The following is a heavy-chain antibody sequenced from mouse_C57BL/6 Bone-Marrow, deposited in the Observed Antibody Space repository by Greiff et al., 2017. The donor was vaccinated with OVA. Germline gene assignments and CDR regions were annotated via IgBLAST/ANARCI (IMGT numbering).Heavy chain of an antibody. D-gene: IGHD1-1*01. CDR2: NYPGSGST. V-gene: IGHV1-55*01. CDR3: ARYYGSSYPFYFDY. CDR1: GYTFTSYW. Sequence: QVQLQQPGAELVKPGASVKMSCKASGYTFTSYWITWVKQRPGQGLEWIGDNYPGSGSTNYNEKFKSKATLTVDTSSSTAYMQLSSLTSEDSAVYYCARYYGSSYPFYFDYWGQGTTLTVSS. J-gene: IGHJ2*01.